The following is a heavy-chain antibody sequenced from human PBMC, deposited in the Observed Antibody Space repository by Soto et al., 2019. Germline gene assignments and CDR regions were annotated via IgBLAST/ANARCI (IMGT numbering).Heavy chain of an antibody. V-gene: IGHV4-59*01. CDR3: ARVGSSGWSPDY. J-gene: IGHJ4*02. D-gene: IGHD6-19*01. CDR2: IFYSGVT. CDR1: GGSIIGYY. Sequence: SETVSLTCTVSGGSIIGYYWTWIRQPPGKGLEWIGYIFYSGVTNYNPSLKSRVTLSVDTSKNQFSLKLRSVTAADTAVYYCARVGSSGWSPDYWGRGTLVTVS.